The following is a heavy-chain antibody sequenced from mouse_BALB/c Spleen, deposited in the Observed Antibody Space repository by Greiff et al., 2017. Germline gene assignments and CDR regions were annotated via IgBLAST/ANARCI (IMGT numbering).Heavy chain of an antibody. CDR3: ARELLDDCGSTYAMDY. CDR2: ISYSGST. V-gene: IGHV3-2*02. Sequence: EVKLVESGPGLVKPSQSLSLTCTVTGYSITSDYAWNWIRQFPGNQLEWRGYISYSGSTSYNPSLKSRTSITRDTSKNQFFLQLNSVTTEDTATYYCARELLDDCGSTYAMDYWGQGTSVTVSS. D-gene: IGHD1-1*01. CDR1: GYSITSDYA. J-gene: IGHJ4*01.